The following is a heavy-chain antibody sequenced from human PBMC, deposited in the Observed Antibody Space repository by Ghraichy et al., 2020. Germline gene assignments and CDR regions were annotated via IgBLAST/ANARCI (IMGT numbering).Heavy chain of an antibody. Sequence: SETLSLTCTVSGGSISSSSYYWGWIRQPPGKGLEWIGSIYYSGSIYYNPSLKSRVTISVDTSKNQFSLKLSSVTAADTAVYYCARHAGIAARPFYFDYWGQGTLVTVSS. CDR2: IYYSGSI. J-gene: IGHJ4*02. CDR3: ARHAGIAARPFYFDY. V-gene: IGHV4-39*01. D-gene: IGHD6-6*01. CDR1: GGSISSSSYY.